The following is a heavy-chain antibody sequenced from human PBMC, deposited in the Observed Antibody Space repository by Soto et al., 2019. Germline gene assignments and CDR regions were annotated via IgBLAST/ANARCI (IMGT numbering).Heavy chain of an antibody. Sequence: PSETLSLTCAVSGGSISSGDYSWSWIRRPPGKGLEWIGYIYHSGSANYNPSLKSRVTISVDTSKNQFSLTMSSVTAADTAVYYCARGGSCYNYWGQGTLVTVSS. CDR1: GGSISSGDYS. CDR2: IYHSGSA. CDR3: ARGGSCYNY. J-gene: IGHJ4*02. D-gene: IGHD2-15*01. V-gene: IGHV4-30-2*01.